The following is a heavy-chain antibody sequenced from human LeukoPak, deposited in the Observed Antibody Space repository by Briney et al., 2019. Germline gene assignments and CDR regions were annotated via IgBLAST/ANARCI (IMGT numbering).Heavy chain of an antibody. D-gene: IGHD3-22*01. CDR2: ISGSGRNT. V-gene: IGHV3-23*01. Sequence: GGSLRLSCAASGFTFSNYAMKWVRQAPLKGLEWVCAISGSGRNTYYADSVKGRFTISRDNYRIKLYLQLKILGDADAAVYYWVTNYFDSSAYYPYFDYWGQGALVTASS. CDR3: VTNYFDSSAYYPYFDY. J-gene: IGHJ4*02. CDR1: GFTFSNYA.